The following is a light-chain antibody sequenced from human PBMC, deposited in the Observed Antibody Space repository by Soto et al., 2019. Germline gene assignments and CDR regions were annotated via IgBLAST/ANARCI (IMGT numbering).Light chain of an antibody. CDR1: ETVATN. CDR2: GAS. CDR3: QQDYNLLT. V-gene: IGKV3D-15*01. J-gene: IGKJ4*01. Sequence: VMTQSPATLSVSPGERATLSCWASETVATNLAWYQQKPGQAPRLLIYGASTRATGIPARFSGSGSGTDFTLTISSLQPEDFAVYYCQQDYNLLTFGGGTKVDIK.